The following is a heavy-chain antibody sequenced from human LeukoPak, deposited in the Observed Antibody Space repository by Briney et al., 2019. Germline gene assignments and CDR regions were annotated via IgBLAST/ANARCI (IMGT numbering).Heavy chain of an antibody. CDR2: ISGSGGST. Sequence: PGGSLRLSCAAYGFTFSIYAMSWDRQAPGKGLEWVSVISGSGGSTYYADSVKGRFTISRATSKAKLYMQMNSRRAGDTAVYYCAKGSITGTYFDLWGQGTLVSVSS. CDR1: GFTFSIYA. D-gene: IGHD1-20*01. J-gene: IGHJ4*02. CDR3: AKGSITGTYFDL. V-gene: IGHV3-23*01.